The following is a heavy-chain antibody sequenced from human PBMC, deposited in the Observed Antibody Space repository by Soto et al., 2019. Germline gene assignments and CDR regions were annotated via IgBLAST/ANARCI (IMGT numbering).Heavy chain of an antibody. Sequence: SETLSLTCTVSGGSISSYYWSWIRQPPGKGLEWIGSIYYSGSTYYNPSIKSRVTISVDTSKNQFSLKLSSVTAADTAVYYCAKDGAIAAADYFFDYWGQGSLVTVS. CDR1: GGSISSYY. CDR2: IYYSGST. D-gene: IGHD6-13*01. V-gene: IGHV4-59*05. J-gene: IGHJ4*02. CDR3: AKDGAIAAADYFFDY.